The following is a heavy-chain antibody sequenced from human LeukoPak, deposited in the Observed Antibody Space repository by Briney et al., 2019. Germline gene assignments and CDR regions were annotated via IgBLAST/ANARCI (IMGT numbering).Heavy chain of an antibody. V-gene: IGHV4-39*01. CDR3: SYGIVVVPKADAFDI. J-gene: IGHJ3*02. Sequence: SETLSLTCTVSGGSISSSSHYWGWIRQPPGKGLEWIGSIYYSGSTYYNPSLKSRVTISVDTSKNQFSLKLSSVTAADTAVYYCSYGIVVVPKADAFDIWGQGTMVTVSS. D-gene: IGHD3-22*01. CDR2: IYYSGST. CDR1: GGSISSSSHY.